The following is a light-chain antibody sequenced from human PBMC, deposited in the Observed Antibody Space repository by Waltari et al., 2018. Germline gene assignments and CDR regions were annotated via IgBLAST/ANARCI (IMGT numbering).Light chain of an antibody. Sequence: QSALTQPASVSGSPGQSITISCTGTSSDVGAYNYVSWYQQHPGKAPQLLIYDVTNRPFEVSSSFSGSKSGNAASLTISGLQAEDEADYFCSSYTTSATVVFGGGTKVTVL. J-gene: IGLJ2*01. CDR3: SSYTTSATVV. V-gene: IGLV2-14*03. CDR2: DVT. CDR1: SSDVGAYNY.